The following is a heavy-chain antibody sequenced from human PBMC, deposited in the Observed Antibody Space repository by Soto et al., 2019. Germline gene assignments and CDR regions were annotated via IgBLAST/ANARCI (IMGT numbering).Heavy chain of an antibody. J-gene: IGHJ4*02. Sequence: SETLSLTCTVSGGSISSSSYYWGWIRQPPGKGLEWIGSIYYSGSTYYNPSLKSRVTISVDTSKNQFSLKLSSVTAADTAVYYCARRGYDILTGYYAHDYWGQGTLVTVSS. V-gene: IGHV4-39*01. CDR2: IYYSGST. CDR3: ARRGYDILTGYYAHDY. CDR1: GGSISSSSYY. D-gene: IGHD3-9*01.